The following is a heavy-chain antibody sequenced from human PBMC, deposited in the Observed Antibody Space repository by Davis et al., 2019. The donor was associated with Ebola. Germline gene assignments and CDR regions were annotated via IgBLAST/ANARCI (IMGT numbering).Heavy chain of an antibody. D-gene: IGHD5-18*01. V-gene: IGHV6-1*01. CDR3: ARGRLRGGMDV. Sequence: HSQTLSLTCAISGDSVSSAGWNWIRQSPSRGLEWLGRTYYKSKWYNDYAVSVKSRITINPDTSKNQFSLQLNSVTPEDTALYYCARGRLRGGMDVWGEGTTVTV. CDR2: TYYKSKWYN. J-gene: IGHJ6*02. CDR1: GDSVSSAG.